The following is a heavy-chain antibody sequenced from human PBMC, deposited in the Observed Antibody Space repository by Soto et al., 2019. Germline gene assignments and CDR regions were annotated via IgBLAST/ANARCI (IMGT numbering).Heavy chain of an antibody. J-gene: IGHJ5*02. CDR3: ARDLTYNWNHWFDP. V-gene: IGHV1-18*01. D-gene: IGHD1-20*01. CDR2: ISAYNGNT. Sequence: ASVKVSCKASGYTFTSYGISWVRQAPGQGLEWMGWISAYNGNTNYAQKLQGRVTMTTDTSTSTAYMELRSLRSDDTAVYYCARDLTYNWNHWFDPWGQGTLVTVSS. CDR1: GYTFTSYG.